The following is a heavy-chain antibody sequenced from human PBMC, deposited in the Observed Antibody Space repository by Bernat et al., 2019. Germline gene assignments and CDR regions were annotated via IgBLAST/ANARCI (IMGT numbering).Heavy chain of an antibody. CDR2: ISWNSGSI. Sequence: EVQLVESGGGLVQPGRSLRLSCAASGFTFDDYAMHWVRQAPGKGLEWVSGISWNSGSIGYADSVKGRFTISRDNAKNSLYLQMNSLRAEDTALYYCAKDIIPYSSGAEWYFDLWGRGTLVTVSS. CDR3: AKDIIPYSSGAEWYFDL. D-gene: IGHD6-19*01. J-gene: IGHJ2*01. V-gene: IGHV3-9*01. CDR1: GFTFDDYA.